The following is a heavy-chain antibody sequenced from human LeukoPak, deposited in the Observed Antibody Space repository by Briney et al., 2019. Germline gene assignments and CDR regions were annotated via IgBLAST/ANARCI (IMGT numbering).Heavy chain of an antibody. CDR3: ARERSSSWFVADY. CDR2: IKQDGSEK. Sequence: GGSLRLSCAASGFTFSSYWMNWVRQAPGKGLEWVASIKQDGSEKYYVDSVKGRFTISRDNAKNSLSLQMNSLRAEDTAVYYCARERSSSWFVADYWGQGTLVTVSS. J-gene: IGHJ4*02. D-gene: IGHD6-13*01. V-gene: IGHV3-7*01. CDR1: GFTFSSYW.